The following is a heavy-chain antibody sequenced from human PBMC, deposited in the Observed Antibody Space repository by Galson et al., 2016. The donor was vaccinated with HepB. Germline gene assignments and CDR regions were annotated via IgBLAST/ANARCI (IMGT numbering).Heavy chain of an antibody. D-gene: IGHD3-9*01. V-gene: IGHV1-2*02. J-gene: IGHJ4*02. Sequence: SVKVSCKASGYTFTDYYMHWVRQAPGQGLEWMGCINPNSGNTNYAQKLQGRVTMTTDTSTSTAYMELRSLRSDDTAVYYCARVAFDFLTGYSETPDYWGQGTLVTVSS. CDR2: INPNSGNT. CDR1: GYTFTDYY. CDR3: ARVAFDFLTGYSETPDY.